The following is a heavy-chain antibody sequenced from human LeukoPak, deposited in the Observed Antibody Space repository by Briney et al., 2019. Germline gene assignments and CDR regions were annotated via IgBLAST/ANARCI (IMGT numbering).Heavy chain of an antibody. Sequence: SETLSLTCTVSGGSINSYYWSWIRQPPGKGLEWIGYIYYTGITNYNPSLKSRVTISVDTSKNQFSLKLSSVTAADTAVYYCARDARGYLDYWGQGTLVTVSS. CDR2: IYYTGIT. CDR3: ARDARGYLDY. D-gene: IGHD3-22*01. V-gene: IGHV4-59*12. J-gene: IGHJ4*02. CDR1: GGSINSYY.